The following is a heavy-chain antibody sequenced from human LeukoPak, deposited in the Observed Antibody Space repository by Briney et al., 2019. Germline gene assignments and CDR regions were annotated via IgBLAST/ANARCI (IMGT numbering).Heavy chain of an antibody. D-gene: IGHD2-2*01. CDR3: AKDVPAAYFDY. V-gene: IGHV3-23*01. J-gene: IGHJ4*02. CDR2: ITGSGGST. Sequence: GGSLRLSCAGSGFTFSAYIMIWVRQAPGQGLQWVSSITGSGGSTYYADSVKGRFTISRDNSKNTLYLQMNSLRAEDTAVYYCAKDVPAAYFDYWGQGTLVTVSS. CDR1: GFTFSAYI.